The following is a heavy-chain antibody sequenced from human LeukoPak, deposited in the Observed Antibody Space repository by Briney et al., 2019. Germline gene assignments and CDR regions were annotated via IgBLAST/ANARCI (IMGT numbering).Heavy chain of an antibody. J-gene: IGHJ4*02. CDR1: GFTFSSYA. D-gene: IGHD3-10*01. CDR2: ISSNGGST. V-gene: IGHV3-64D*09. Sequence: GGSLRLTCSASGFTFSSYAMHWVRQAPGKGLEYVSAISSNGGSTYYTDSVKGRFTISRDNSKNTLFLQMSSLRVEDTAVYYCVKDRYYGTGRYHFDYWGQGTLVTVSS. CDR3: VKDRYYGTGRYHFDY.